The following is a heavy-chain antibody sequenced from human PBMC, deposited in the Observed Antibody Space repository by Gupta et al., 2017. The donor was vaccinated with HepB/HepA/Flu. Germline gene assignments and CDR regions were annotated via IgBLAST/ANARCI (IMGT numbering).Heavy chain of an antibody. CDR3: ARYGRYFDWSNDAFDI. Sequence: QVQLQQWGAGLLKPSETLSLTCAVYGGSFSGYYWSWIRQPPGKGLEWIGEINHSGSTNYNPSLKSRVTISVDTSKNQFSLKLSSVTAADTAVYYCARYGRYFDWSNDAFDIWGQGTMVTVSS. D-gene: IGHD3-9*01. V-gene: IGHV4-34*01. CDR1: GGSFSGYY. CDR2: INHSGST. J-gene: IGHJ3*02.